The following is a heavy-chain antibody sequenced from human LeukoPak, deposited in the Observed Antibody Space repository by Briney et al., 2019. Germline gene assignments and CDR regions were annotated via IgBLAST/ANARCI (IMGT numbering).Heavy chain of an antibody. J-gene: IGHJ4*02. CDR3: ATVLGYSGYEGY. V-gene: IGHV1-24*01. CDR1: GYTLTELS. Sequence: GASVKVSCKVSGYTLTELSMHWVRQAPGKGPEWMGGFDPEDGETIYAQKFQGRVTMTEDTSTDTAYMELSSLRSEDTAVYYCATVLGYSGYEGYWGQGTLVTVSS. CDR2: FDPEDGET. D-gene: IGHD5-12*01.